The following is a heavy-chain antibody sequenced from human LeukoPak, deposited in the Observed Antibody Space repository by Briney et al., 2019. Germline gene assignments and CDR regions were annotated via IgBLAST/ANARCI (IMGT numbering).Heavy chain of an antibody. Sequence: PGGSLRLSCAASGFTVSKNYMSWVRQAPGKGLEWVSLIYSGGSTYFADSVKGRFTISRDSSKNTLNLQMNSLSAEDTAVYYCARGTVYSSSWAFDYWGQGTLVTVSS. V-gene: IGHV3-53*01. CDR2: IYSGGST. CDR1: GFTVSKNY. D-gene: IGHD6-13*01. J-gene: IGHJ4*02. CDR3: ARGTVYSSSWAFDY.